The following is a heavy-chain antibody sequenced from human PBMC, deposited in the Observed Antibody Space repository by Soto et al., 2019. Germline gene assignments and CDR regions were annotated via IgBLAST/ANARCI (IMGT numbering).Heavy chain of an antibody. CDR3: VRYGGGGPYFAS. V-gene: IGHV3-7*03. CDR2: IKEDGSEK. Sequence: LRLSCAASGFTFRSYWMSWVRQAPGKGLEWVANIKEDGSEKYYVDSVKGRFTISRDNAKDSLHLQMNSLRAEDTAVYYCVRYGGGGPYFASGGRGPLVTVPS. CDR1: GFTFRSYW. D-gene: IGHD3-9*01. J-gene: IGHJ1*01.